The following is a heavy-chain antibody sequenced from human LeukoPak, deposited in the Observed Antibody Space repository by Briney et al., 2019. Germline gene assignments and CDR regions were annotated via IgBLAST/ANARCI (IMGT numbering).Heavy chain of an antibody. V-gene: IGHV3-48*04. D-gene: IGHD3-10*02. J-gene: IGHJ6*04. CDR1: GFSISTYN. CDR3: AELGITMIGGV. Sequence: PGESLRLSCAASGFSISTYNINWVRQAPGKGLEWVSYISSSGDTIYYADSVKGRFTISRDNAKSSLYLQMNSLRAEDTAVYYCAELGITMIGGVWGKGTTVTISS. CDR2: ISSSGDTI.